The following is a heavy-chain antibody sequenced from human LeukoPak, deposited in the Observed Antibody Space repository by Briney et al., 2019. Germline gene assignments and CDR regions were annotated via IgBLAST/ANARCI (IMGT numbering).Heavy chain of an antibody. J-gene: IGHJ2*01. V-gene: IGHV1-2*02. CDR3: ARAGSPTEVTMVRGVYPDPDWYFDL. CDR1: GYTFTGYY. Sequence: ASVKVSCKASGYTFTGYYMHWVRQAPGQGLEWMGWINPNSGGTNYAQKFQGRVTMTRDTSISTAYMELSRLRSDDTAVYYRARAGSPTEVTMVRGVYPDPDWYFDLWGRGTLVTVSS. CDR2: INPNSGGT. D-gene: IGHD3-10*01.